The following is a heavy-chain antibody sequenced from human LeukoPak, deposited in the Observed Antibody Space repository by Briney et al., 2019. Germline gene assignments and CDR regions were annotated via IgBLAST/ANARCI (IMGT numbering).Heavy chain of an antibody. CDR1: GFSFSNYA. CDR3: GKTTVGYSSGQKPAWPVDY. Sequence: PGGSLRLSCAASGFSFSNYAMTWVRQAPGKGLEWVSMISGSTTTTYYADSVKGRFTISRDNSKNTLYLQINSLRAEDTAVYYCGKTTVGYSSGQKPAWPVDYWGQGTLVTASS. J-gene: IGHJ4*02. V-gene: IGHV3-23*01. D-gene: IGHD5-18*01. CDR2: ISGSTTTT.